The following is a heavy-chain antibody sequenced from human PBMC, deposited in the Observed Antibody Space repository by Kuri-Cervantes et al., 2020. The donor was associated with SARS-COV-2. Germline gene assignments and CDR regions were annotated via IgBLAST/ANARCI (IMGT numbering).Heavy chain of an antibody. Sequence: SETLSLTCTVSGGSISSSSYYWGWIRQPPGKGLEWIGSIYYSGRTYYNTSLKSRVTISVDTSKNQFSLKLSFVTAADTAVYYCARRLGDSISLTPYYFDYWVHGTLVTVSS. J-gene: IGHJ4*01. CDR1: GGSISSSSYY. CDR3: ARRLGDSISLTPYYFDY. V-gene: IGHV4-39*01. D-gene: IGHD6-13*01. CDR2: IYYSGRT.